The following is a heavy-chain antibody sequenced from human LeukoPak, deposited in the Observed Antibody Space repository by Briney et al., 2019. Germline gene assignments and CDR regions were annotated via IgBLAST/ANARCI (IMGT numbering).Heavy chain of an antibody. V-gene: IGHV3-48*03. D-gene: IGHD3-10*01. Sequence: GESLRLSCGPSGFPLSTYEMNWVRQAPEKVLYGVSSMSSNASTIFYADSVQRLFTISSDNVKNSLFLQMNSPRVDDTAFYYCVRTIGFDPWGQGTLVSVSS. J-gene: IGHJ5*02. CDR1: GFPLSTYE. CDR3: VRTIGFDP. CDR2: MSSNASTI.